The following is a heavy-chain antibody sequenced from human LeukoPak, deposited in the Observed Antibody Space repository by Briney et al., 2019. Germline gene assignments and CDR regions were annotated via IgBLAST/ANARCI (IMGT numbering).Heavy chain of an antibody. CDR1: GFTFSSYG. J-gene: IGHJ5*02. CDR3: ARDRLDCTNGVCYRWFDP. D-gene: IGHD2-8*01. Sequence: PGGSLRLSCAASGFTFSSYGMHWVRQGPGKGLEWVAVIWYDGSNKYYADSVKGRFTISRDNSKNTLYLQMNSLRAEDTAVYYCARDRLDCTNGVCYRWFDPWGQGTLVTVSS. V-gene: IGHV3-33*01. CDR2: IWYDGSNK.